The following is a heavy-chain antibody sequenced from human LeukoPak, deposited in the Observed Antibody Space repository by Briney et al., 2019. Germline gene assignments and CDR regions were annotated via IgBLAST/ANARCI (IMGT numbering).Heavy chain of an antibody. J-gene: IGHJ3*02. CDR1: GGSISSSSYY. CDR3: ARADSSGYYTGYAFDI. Sequence: SETLSLTCTVSGGSISSSSYYWGWIRQPPGKGLEWTGYIYYSGSTNYNPSLKSRVTISVDTSKNQFSLKLSSVTAADTAVYYCARADSSGYYTGYAFDIWGQGTMVTVSS. CDR2: IYYSGST. D-gene: IGHD3-22*01. V-gene: IGHV4-61*05.